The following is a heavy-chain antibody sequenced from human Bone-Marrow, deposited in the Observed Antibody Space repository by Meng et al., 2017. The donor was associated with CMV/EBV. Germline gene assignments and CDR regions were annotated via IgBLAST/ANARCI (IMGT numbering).Heavy chain of an antibody. CDR1: GGSIRTGSYY. J-gene: IGHJ4*02. V-gene: IGHV4-39*07. CDR2: IHSFGRN. Sequence: SETLSLTCTVSGGSIRTGSYYWGWLRQPPGKGLEWIGSIHSFGRNYYNPSLKSRVTMSADASKTPFSLKLASVTAADTAVYYCARVVVAPVVLIDSWGQGTLVTVSS. D-gene: IGHD2-2*01. CDR3: ARVVVAPVVLIDS.